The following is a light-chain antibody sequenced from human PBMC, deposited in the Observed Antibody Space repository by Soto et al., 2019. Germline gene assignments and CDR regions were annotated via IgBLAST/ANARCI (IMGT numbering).Light chain of an antibody. CDR1: HSISTY. CDR2: LAS. CDR3: QQTYNAPYT. V-gene: IGKV1-39*01. Sequence: DIQMTQTPPSLPASVGDRVTLTCRASHSISTYLNWFQHKPGKAPKLLMYLASSLQRGVPSRFSGSGSGTEFTLTISSLQPEDFATYYCQQTYNAPYTFGQGTKLEIK. J-gene: IGKJ2*01.